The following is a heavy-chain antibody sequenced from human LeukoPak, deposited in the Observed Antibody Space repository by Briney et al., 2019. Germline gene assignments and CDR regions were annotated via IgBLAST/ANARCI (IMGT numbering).Heavy chain of an antibody. Sequence: PGGSLRLSCAASGFSVSSTYMTWVRQAPGKGLEWVSVIYSGGSTFYADSVKGRFTISRDNSKNTLYLQMNSLRDEDTAVYFCARDEYYYDRSGSHWGQGTLVTVSS. CDR1: GFSVSSTY. V-gene: IGHV3-53*01. CDR2: IYSGGST. CDR3: ARDEYYYDRSGSH. J-gene: IGHJ4*02. D-gene: IGHD3-22*01.